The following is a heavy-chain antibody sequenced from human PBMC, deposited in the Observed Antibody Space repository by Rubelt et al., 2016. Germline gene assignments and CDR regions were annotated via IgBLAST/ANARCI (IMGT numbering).Heavy chain of an antibody. J-gene: IGHJ4*02. CDR1: GLTFSSSA. Sequence: GLTFSSSAMHWVRQAPDKGLEWLAVISYDGSNKYYADSVKGLFTISRDNSKNTLDLQMNSLRAEDTAVYYCARGVDYWGQGTLVTVSS. CDR3: ARGVDY. CDR2: ISYDGSNK. V-gene: IGHV3-30*04.